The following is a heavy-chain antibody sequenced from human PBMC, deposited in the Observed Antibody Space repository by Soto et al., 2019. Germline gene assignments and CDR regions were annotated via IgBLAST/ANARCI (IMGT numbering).Heavy chain of an antibody. CDR1: GDSISTYN. CDR3: ASRLWFGELLSPPYYYYGMDV. J-gene: IGHJ6*02. Sequence: SETLSLTCTVSGDSISTYNWGWIRQPPGKGLEWIGCIYYSGVTNYNPSLKSRVTISVDTPKNQLSLKLNSVTAADTAVYYCASRLWFGELLSPPYYYYGMDVWGQGTTVTVSS. CDR2: IYYSGVT. D-gene: IGHD3-10*01. V-gene: IGHV4-59*01.